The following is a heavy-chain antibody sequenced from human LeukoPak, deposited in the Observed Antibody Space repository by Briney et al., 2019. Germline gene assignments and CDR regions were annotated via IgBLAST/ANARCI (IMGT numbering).Heavy chain of an antibody. J-gene: IGHJ4*02. CDR3: AREYYYGSGSYKY. Sequence: SETLSLTCTVSGYSISSGYYWGWIRQPPGKGLEWIGSIYHSGSTYYNPSLKSRVTISVDTSKNQFSLKLSPVTAADTAVYYCAREYYYGSGSYKYWGQGTLVTVSS. CDR1: GYSISSGYY. CDR2: IYHSGST. V-gene: IGHV4-38-2*02. D-gene: IGHD3-10*01.